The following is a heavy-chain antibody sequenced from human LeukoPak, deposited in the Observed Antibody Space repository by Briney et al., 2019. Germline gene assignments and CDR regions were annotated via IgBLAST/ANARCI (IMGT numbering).Heavy chain of an antibody. CDR2: ISYDGSNK. CDR1: GFTFSSYG. J-gene: IGHJ4*02. CDR3: AGAYGDYEFDY. V-gene: IGHV3-30*03. Sequence: PGRSLRLSCAASGFTFSSYGMHWVRQAPGKGLEWVAVISYDGSNKYYADSVQGRFTNSRDNSKNTLYLQMNSLRAEDTAVYYCAGAYGDYEFDYWGQGTLVTVSS. D-gene: IGHD4-17*01.